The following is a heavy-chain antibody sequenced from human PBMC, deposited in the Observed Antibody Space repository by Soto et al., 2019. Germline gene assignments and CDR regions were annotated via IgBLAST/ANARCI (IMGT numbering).Heavy chain of an antibody. CDR2: IYYNGHA. D-gene: IGHD2-21*02. CDR1: GGSINTNNYY. J-gene: IGHJ4*02. V-gene: IGHV4-39*01. CDR3: ATFMVPASRHIDFDY. Sequence: SETLSLTCTVSGGSINTNNYYWGWIRQSPGRGLEWIGSIYYNGHATYNPSLKGRVTVSQDMSKSQFFLRLTSMTAADTAIYYCATFMVPASRHIDFDYWGQGTLVTVSS.